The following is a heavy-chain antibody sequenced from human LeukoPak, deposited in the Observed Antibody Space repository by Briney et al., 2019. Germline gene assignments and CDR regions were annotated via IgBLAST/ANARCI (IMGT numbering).Heavy chain of an antibody. CDR2: IKQDGSEK. J-gene: IGHJ3*02. V-gene: IGHV3-7*01. Sequence: GGSLRLSCAASGITFSDHYMSWIRQAPGKGLEWVANIKQDGSEKNYVDFVKGRFTISRDNTKNSLFLQMNSLRAEDTAVYFCARDNNLLVSWGLGAFDIWGQGTMVTVSS. D-gene: IGHD2/OR15-2a*01. CDR3: ARDNNLLVSWGLGAFDI. CDR1: GITFSDHY.